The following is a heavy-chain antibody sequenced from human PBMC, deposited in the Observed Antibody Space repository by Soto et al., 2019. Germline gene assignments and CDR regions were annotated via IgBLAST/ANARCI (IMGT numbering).Heavy chain of an antibody. Sequence: GGSLRLSCAASGFTFSSYAMSWVRQAPGKGLEWVSAISGSGGSTYCADSVKGRFTISRDNSKNTLYLQMNSLRAEDTAVYYCAKVRVTFGGVIVKPIDYWGQGTLVTVSS. CDR3: AKVRVTFGGVIVKPIDY. CDR1: GFTFSSYA. D-gene: IGHD3-16*02. V-gene: IGHV3-23*01. CDR2: ISGSGGST. J-gene: IGHJ4*02.